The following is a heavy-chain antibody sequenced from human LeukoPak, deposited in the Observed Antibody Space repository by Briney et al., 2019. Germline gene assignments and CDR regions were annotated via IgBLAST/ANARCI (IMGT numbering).Heavy chain of an antibody. Sequence: GGPLRLSCAASGFTFSSYSMNWVRQAPGKGLEWVSYISSSSSTIYYADSVKGRFTISRDNAKNSLYLQMNSLRAEDTAVYYCARGGILLPASARADFDYWGQGTLVTVSS. CDR2: ISSSSSTI. V-gene: IGHV3-48*01. J-gene: IGHJ4*02. CDR3: ARGGILLPASARADFDY. D-gene: IGHD1-14*01. CDR1: GFTFSSYS.